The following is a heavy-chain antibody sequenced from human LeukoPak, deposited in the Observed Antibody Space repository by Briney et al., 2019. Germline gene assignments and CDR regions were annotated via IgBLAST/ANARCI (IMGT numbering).Heavy chain of an antibody. CDR3: AKGVLTVTLTLLDY. CDR1: GFTFNSYA. J-gene: IGHJ4*02. Sequence: QPGGSLRLSCAASGFTFNSYAMSWVRQAPGKGLEWVSGFTGSGGRTYYADPVKGRFTISRDNSKNTLYLQMNSLRAEDTAVYFCAKGVLTVTLTLLDYWGQGTLVTVSS. D-gene: IGHD4-17*01. V-gene: IGHV3-23*01. CDR2: FTGSGGRT.